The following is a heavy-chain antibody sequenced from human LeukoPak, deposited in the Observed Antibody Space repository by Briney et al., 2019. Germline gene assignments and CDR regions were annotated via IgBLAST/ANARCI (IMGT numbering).Heavy chain of an antibody. CDR2: INHSGST. CDR3: ARRTVTTGSWFDP. Sequence: SETLSLTRAVYGGSFSGYYWSWIRQPPGKGLEWIGEINHSGSTNYNPSLKCRVTISVDTSKNQFSLKLSSVTAADTAVYYCARRTVTTGSWFDPWGQGTLVTVSS. D-gene: IGHD4-17*01. J-gene: IGHJ5*02. V-gene: IGHV4-34*01. CDR1: GGSFSGYY.